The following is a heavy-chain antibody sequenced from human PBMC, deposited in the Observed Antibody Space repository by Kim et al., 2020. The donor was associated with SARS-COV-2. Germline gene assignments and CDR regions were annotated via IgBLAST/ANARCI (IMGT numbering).Heavy chain of an antibody. D-gene: IGHD2-15*01. J-gene: IGHJ6*02. Sequence: GGSLRLSCAASGFTFDDYAMHWVRQAPGKGLEWVSGNSWNSGSIGYADSVKGRFTISRDNAKNSLYLQMNSLRAEDTALYYCAKDIRTTQYYYYGMDVWGQGTTVTVSS. V-gene: IGHV3-9*01. CDR1: GFTFDDYA. CDR3: AKDIRTTQYYYYGMDV. CDR2: NSWNSGSI.